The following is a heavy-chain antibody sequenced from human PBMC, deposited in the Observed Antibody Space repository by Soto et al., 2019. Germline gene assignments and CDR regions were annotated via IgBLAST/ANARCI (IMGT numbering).Heavy chain of an antibody. Sequence: ASVKVSCKASGYTFTGYYMHWVRQAPGQGLEWMGWINPNSGGTNYAQKFQGWVTMTRDTSIGTAYMELSRLRSDDTAVYYCAPSRTSIAVAGQTPYYFVYLAQGTLVTGSS. V-gene: IGHV1-2*04. J-gene: IGHJ4*02. CDR3: APSRTSIAVAGQTPYYFVY. D-gene: IGHD6-19*01. CDR1: GYTFTGYY. CDR2: INPNSGGT.